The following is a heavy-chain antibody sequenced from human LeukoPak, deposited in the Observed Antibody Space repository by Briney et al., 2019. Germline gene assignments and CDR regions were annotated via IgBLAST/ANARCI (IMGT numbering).Heavy chain of an antibody. CDR2: ISAYNGNT. CDR1: GYTFTSYG. CDR3: ARGGLSRYGSGFLYYYYGMDV. J-gene: IGHJ6*02. Sequence: VASVKVSCKASGYTFTSYGISWVRQAPAQGLEWMGWISAYNGNTNYAQKLQGRVTMSTDTSTSTAYMELRSLRSDDTAVYYCARGGLSRYGSGFLYYYYGMDVWGQGTTVTVSS. V-gene: IGHV1-18*01. D-gene: IGHD3-10*01.